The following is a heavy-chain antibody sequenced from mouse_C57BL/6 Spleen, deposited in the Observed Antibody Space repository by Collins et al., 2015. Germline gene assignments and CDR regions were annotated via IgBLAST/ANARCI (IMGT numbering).Heavy chain of an antibody. Sequence: VKMSCKATGYTFTSYNMYWVKQTPRQGLEWIGVIYPGDGDTSYNQKFKGKATLTVDRSSSTAYMQLNSLTSEDSAVYFCAREGLTYWGQGTLVTVSA. J-gene: IGHJ3*01. V-gene: IGHV1-12*01. CDR1: GYTFTSYN. CDR3: AREGLTY. CDR2: IYPGDGDT.